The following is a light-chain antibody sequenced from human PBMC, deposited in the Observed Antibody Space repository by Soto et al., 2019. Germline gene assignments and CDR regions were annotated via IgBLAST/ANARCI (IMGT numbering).Light chain of an antibody. CDR3: QQFLTIPPT. Sequence: DIVLTQSPDSLAVSLGERATIDCKSSQTLLYSSNNKNYLTWYQQKPGQTPKVLIYWASTRESGVPDRFSGSGSGTDFTLTISSLQAEDVAVYYCQQFLTIPPTFGQGTKVEIK. J-gene: IGKJ1*01. CDR1: QTLLYSSNNKNY. V-gene: IGKV4-1*01. CDR2: WAS.